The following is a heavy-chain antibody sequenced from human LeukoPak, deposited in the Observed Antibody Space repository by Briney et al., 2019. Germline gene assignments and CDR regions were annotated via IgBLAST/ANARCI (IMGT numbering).Heavy chain of an antibody. CDR3: ARDYYDSSGYPYYFDY. D-gene: IGHD3-22*01. Sequence: GGSLRLSCAASGFTFSSYEMNWVRQAPGKGLEWVSYISSSGSTIYYADSVKGRFTISRDNAKNSLYLQMNSLRAEDTAVYYCARDYYDSSGYPYYFDYWGQGTLVTVSS. J-gene: IGHJ4*02. CDR2: ISSSGSTI. CDR1: GFTFSSYE. V-gene: IGHV3-48*03.